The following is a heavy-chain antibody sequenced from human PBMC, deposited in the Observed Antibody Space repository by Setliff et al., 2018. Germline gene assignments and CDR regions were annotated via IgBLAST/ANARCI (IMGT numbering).Heavy chain of an antibody. CDR3: AKNGFGVVALGVNNWFDP. J-gene: IGHJ5*02. Sequence: GGSLRLSCVASGFTFSNYGIHWVRQAPGKGLEWVALISKDDTKKYLADSVKGRFTISRDSSRNTVDLQMSSLRPEDTALYYCAKNGFGVVALGVNNWFDPWGQGTLVTVSS. V-gene: IGHV3-30*19. D-gene: IGHD3-10*01. CDR1: GFTFSNYG. CDR2: ISKDDTKK.